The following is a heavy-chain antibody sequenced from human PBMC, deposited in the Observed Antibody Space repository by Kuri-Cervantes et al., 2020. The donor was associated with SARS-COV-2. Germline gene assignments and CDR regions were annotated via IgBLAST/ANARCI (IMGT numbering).Heavy chain of an antibody. CDR1: GYTFTSYG. Sequence: ASVKVSCKASGYTFTSYGISWVRQAPGQGLEWMGWISAYNGNTNYAQKPQGRVTMTTDTSTSTAYMELRSLRSDDTAVYYCARKFWSGYLLDYWGQGTLVTVSS. V-gene: IGHV1-18*01. CDR3: ARKFWSGYLLDY. J-gene: IGHJ4*02. D-gene: IGHD3-3*01. CDR2: ISAYNGNT.